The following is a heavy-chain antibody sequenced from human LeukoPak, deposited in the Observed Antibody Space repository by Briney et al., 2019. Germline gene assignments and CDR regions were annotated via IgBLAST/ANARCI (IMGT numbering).Heavy chain of an antibody. D-gene: IGHD3-9*01. Sequence: PGGSLRLSCAASGFTFSSYWMSWVRQAPGKGLEWVANIKQDGSEKYYVDSVKGRFTISRDNAKNSLYLQMNSLRAEDTAVYYCARVEKGDILTGYLDYWGQGTLVTVSS. CDR2: IKQDGSEK. V-gene: IGHV3-7*03. CDR1: GFTFSSYW. J-gene: IGHJ4*02. CDR3: ARVEKGDILTGYLDY.